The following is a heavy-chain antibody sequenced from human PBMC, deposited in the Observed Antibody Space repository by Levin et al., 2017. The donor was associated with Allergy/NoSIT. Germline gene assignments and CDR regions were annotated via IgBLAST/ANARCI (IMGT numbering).Heavy chain of an antibody. D-gene: IGHD5-18*01. CDR2: ISTYNGNT. CDR3: ARETALVALDY. CDR1: GYTFPGYG. V-gene: IGHV1-18*01. Sequence: ASVKVSCKALGYTFPGYGITWVRQAPGQGLEWMGWISTYNGNTAYAQKFQGRVTVTTDTSTSTAYMELRSLRYDDTAVYYCARETALVALDYWGQGTMVTVSS. J-gene: IGHJ4*02.